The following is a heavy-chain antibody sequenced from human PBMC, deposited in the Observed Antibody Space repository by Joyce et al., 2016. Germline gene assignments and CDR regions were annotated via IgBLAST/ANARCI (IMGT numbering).Heavy chain of an antibody. CDR3: VRPPGRVYFFDY. V-gene: IGHV5-51*01. CDR2: IFPGDSDT. Sequence: EVPLVQSGAEVKKPGEPLKISCQGSGYTFTCFWIGWVRQVPGKGLEWLGIIFPGDSDTRYSPSVEDQGTISAAKSLNTAYLQWNSLKASDTAMYYCVRPPGRVYFFDYWGQGTLVTVSS. D-gene: IGHD1-26*01. CDR1: GYTFTCFW. J-gene: IGHJ4*02.